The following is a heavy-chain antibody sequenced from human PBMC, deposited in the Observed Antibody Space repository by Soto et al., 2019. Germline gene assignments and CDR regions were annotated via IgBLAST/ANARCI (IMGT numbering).Heavy chain of an antibody. V-gene: IGHV3-49*04. CDR3: TRDEEQLDY. D-gene: IGHD6-13*01. J-gene: IGHJ4*02. CDR1: GFTFGDYA. CDR2: IRSKAYYGTT. Sequence: PGGSLRLSCTASGFTFGDYAMTWVRQAPGKGLEWVGFIRSKAYYGTTEYAASVKGRFTISRDDSKSIAYLQMNSLKTEDTAVYYCTRDEEQLDYWGQGTLVTVS.